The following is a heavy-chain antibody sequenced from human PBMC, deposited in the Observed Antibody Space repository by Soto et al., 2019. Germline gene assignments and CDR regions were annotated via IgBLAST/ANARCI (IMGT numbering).Heavy chain of an antibody. J-gene: IGHJ6*02. CDR3: ARVRGDIVVVPAAKPSYYYGMDV. CDR2: ISAYNGNT. D-gene: IGHD2-2*01. Sequence: QVQLVQSGAEVKKPGASVKVSCKASGYTFTSYGISWVRQAPGQGLEWMGWISAYNGNTNYAQKLQGKVTMTTDTSTSTAYMELRSMRSDDTAVYYCARVRGDIVVVPAAKPSYYYGMDVWGQGTTVTVSS. V-gene: IGHV1-18*01. CDR1: GYTFTSYG.